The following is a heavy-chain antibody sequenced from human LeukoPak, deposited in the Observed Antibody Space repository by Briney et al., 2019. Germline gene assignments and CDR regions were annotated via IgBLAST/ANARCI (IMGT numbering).Heavy chain of an antibody. J-gene: IGHJ4*02. V-gene: IGHV3-23*01. CDR3: AKTFHAAADTGY. Sequence: GGSLRLSCAASGFTFSSYAMSWVRQAPGKGLEWVSAISGSSSGTFYADSVKGRFTISRDNSKNTLYLQMDSLRAEDTAVYYCAKTFHAAADTGYWGQGTLVTVSP. D-gene: IGHD6-13*01. CDR1: GFTFSSYA. CDR2: ISGSSSGT.